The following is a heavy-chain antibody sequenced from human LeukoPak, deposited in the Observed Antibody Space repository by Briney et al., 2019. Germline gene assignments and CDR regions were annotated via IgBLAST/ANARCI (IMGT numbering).Heavy chain of an antibody. CDR2: IYYTGTT. CDR3: ARAAWRGSNSRDAFDI. J-gene: IGHJ3*02. D-gene: IGHD4/OR15-4a*01. CDR1: GGPISSGGDY. Sequence: PSQTLSLTCTVSGGPISSGGDYWRLIRLHPGKGLEWIGYIYYTGTTYYNPSLKSRLTISVDTSKYQFSLNLSSMTAADTAVYYCARAAWRGSNSRDAFDIWGQGTVVTVSS. V-gene: IGHV4-31*03.